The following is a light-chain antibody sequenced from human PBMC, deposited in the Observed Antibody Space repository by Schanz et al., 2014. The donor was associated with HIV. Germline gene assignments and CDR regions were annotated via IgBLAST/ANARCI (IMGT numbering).Light chain of an antibody. Sequence: DIQMTQSPSTLSASVGDRVTITCRASQSPDRWLAWYQQKPGKAPKLLIYTTSTLQRGVPSTFRGTGSGTDFNLTISDLQPEDLAIYYCQQSYNAPYSFGQGTKLQIK. V-gene: IGKV1-39*01. J-gene: IGKJ2*01. CDR1: QSPDRW. CDR3: QQSYNAPYS. CDR2: TTS.